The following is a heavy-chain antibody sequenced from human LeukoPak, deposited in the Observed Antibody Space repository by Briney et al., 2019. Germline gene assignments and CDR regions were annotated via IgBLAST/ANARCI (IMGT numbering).Heavy chain of an antibody. D-gene: IGHD1-14*01. CDR3: ARGAGTTYYFDY. CDR2: ISSSGSTI. Sequence: GGSLRLSCAASGFTFSSYEMNWVRQAPGKGLEWVSYISSSGSTIYYADSVKGRITISRDNAKKSLYLQMNSLRAEDTAIYYCARGAGTTYYFDYWGQGPRSPSPQ. CDR1: GFTFSSYE. V-gene: IGHV3-48*03. J-gene: IGHJ4*02.